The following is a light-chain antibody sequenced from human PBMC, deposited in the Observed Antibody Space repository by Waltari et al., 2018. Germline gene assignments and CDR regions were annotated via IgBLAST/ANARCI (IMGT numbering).Light chain of an antibody. CDR2: DVN. Sequence: QSALTQPRSVSGSPGQSVTISCTGTSSDVGGYNYVSWYQQHPGKAPKLMIYDVNKRPSGVPDRFSGSKSGNTASLTISGLQAEDEADFYCCSYAGSYILVF. V-gene: IGLV2-11*01. CDR1: SSDVGGYNY. J-gene: IGLJ2*01. CDR3: CSYAGSYILV.